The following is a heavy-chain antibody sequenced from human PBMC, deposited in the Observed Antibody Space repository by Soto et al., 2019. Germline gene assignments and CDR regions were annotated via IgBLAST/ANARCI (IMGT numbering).Heavy chain of an antibody. V-gene: IGHV4-34*01. CDR2: INHSGST. Sequence: PSETLSLTCAVYGGSFSGYYWSWIRQPPGKGLEWIGEINHSGSTNYNPSLKSRVTISVDTSKNQFSLKLSSVTAADTAVYYCARGLAGTNSWGQGTLVTVSS. D-gene: IGHD1-7*01. J-gene: IGHJ5*02. CDR1: GGSFSGYY. CDR3: ARGLAGTNS.